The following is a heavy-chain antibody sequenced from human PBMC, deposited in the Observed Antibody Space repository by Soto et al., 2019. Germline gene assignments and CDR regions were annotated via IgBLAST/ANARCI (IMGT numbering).Heavy chain of an antibody. D-gene: IGHD5-18*01. CDR3: ATGGRGYSYAPRFDFES. CDR1: GAIFSSNA. Sequence: QVQLVQSGAEVKKPGSSVKVTCKASGAIFSSNAISWVRQAPGQGLEWMGGILPIFGSTNYAQKFQGRVKINADESTRTASMELSSLQSEDTAVYYCATGGRGYSYAPRFDFESWGQGALVTVSS. V-gene: IGHV1-69*01. J-gene: IGHJ4*02. CDR2: ILPIFGST.